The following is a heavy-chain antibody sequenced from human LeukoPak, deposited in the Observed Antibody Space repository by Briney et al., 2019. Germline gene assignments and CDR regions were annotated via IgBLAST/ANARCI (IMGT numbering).Heavy chain of an antibody. V-gene: IGHV3-23*01. CDR2: ISASGGST. D-gene: IGHD2-15*01. CDR1: GFTFSTYA. J-gene: IGHJ6*02. CDR3: AREVVEWKYYYYGMDV. Sequence: GGSLRLSCAASGFTFSTYAMSWVRQAPGKGLEWVSGISASGGSTSYADSVKGRFTISRDNSKNTLYLQMNSLRAEDTAVYYCAREVVEWKYYYYGMDVWGQGTTVTVSS.